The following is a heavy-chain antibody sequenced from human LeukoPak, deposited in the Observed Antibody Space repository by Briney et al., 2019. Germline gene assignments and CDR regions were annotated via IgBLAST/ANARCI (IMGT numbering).Heavy chain of an antibody. J-gene: IGHJ4*02. CDR2: ISGSGGST. V-gene: IGHV3-23*01. CDR3: AMDSGYYLLPLDYFDY. Sequence: GGSLRLSCAASGFTFSSYAMSWVRQAPGKGLEWVSAISGSGGSTYYADSVKGRFTISRDNAKNALYLQMNSLRAEDTAVYYCAMDSGYYLLPLDYFDYWGQGTLVTVSS. CDR1: GFTFSSYA. D-gene: IGHD3-22*01.